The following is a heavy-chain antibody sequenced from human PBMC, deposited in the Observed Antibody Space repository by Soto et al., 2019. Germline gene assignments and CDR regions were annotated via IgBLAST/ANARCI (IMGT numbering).Heavy chain of an antibody. J-gene: IGHJ4*02. CDR1: GGSISSSSYY. Sequence: QLQLQESGPGLVKPSETLSLTCTVSGGSISSSSYYWGWIRQPPGKGLEWIGRIYYSGSTYYNPSLKSRVTISVDTSKNQFSLKLSSVTAADTAVYYCASYCSGGSCYRYYFDYWGQGTLVTVSS. CDR2: IYYSGST. V-gene: IGHV4-39*01. CDR3: ASYCSGGSCYRYYFDY. D-gene: IGHD2-15*01.